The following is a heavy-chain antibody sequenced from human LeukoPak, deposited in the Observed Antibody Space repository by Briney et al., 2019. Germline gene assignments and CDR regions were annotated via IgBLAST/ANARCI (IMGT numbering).Heavy chain of an antibody. J-gene: IGHJ6*03. CDR1: GFTFSSYW. CDR2: IKQDESER. CDR3: ARLSAYYYGSYFYYYMDV. Sequence: GGSLRLSCAASGFTFSSYWMTWVRQPPGKGPEWVANIKQDESERYSADSVKGRFTISRDNAKRSVYLHMSSLRAEDTALYYCARLSAYYYGSYFYYYMDVWGKGTTVTVSS. D-gene: IGHD3-10*01. V-gene: IGHV3-7*01.